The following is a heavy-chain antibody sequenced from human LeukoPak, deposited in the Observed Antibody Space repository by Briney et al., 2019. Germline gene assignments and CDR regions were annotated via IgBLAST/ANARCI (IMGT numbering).Heavy chain of an antibody. J-gene: IGHJ4*02. CDR3: AREGGYSYGSVLYFDY. CDR1: GGTFSSYA. Sequence: GSSMKVSCKASGGTFSSYAISWVRQAPAQGLEWMGRIIPILGIANYAQKFQGRVTITADKSTSTAYMELSSLRSEDTAVYYCAREGGYSYGSVLYFDYWGQGTLVTVSS. V-gene: IGHV1-69*04. D-gene: IGHD5-18*01. CDR2: IIPILGIA.